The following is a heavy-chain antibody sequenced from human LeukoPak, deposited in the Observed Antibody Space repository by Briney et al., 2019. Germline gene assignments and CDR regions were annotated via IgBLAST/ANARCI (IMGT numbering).Heavy chain of an antibody. D-gene: IGHD6-13*01. Sequence: GGSLRLSCAASGSTFSSYSMNWVRQAPGMGLEWVSSISSSSSYIYYADSVKGRFTISRDNAKNSLYLQMNSLRAEDTAVYYCARDPGRAAAGDYWGQGTLVTVSS. CDR1: GSTFSSYS. V-gene: IGHV3-21*01. CDR3: ARDPGRAAAGDY. J-gene: IGHJ4*02. CDR2: ISSSSSYI.